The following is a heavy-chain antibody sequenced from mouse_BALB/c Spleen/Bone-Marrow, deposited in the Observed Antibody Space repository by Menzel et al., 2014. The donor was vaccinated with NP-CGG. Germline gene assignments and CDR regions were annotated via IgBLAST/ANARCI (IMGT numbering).Heavy chain of an antibody. D-gene: IGHD2-14*01. CDR1: GYAFTNYL. Sequence: QVQLQQSGAELVRPGTSVKVSCKASGYAFTNYLIEWVKQRPGQGLEWIGVINPGSGGTNYNEKFKGKATLTADKSSSTAYMQLSGLTSDDSAVYFCARYRYDGTFAYWGQGTLVTVSA. J-gene: IGHJ3*01. CDR2: INPGSGGT. CDR3: ARYRYDGTFAY. V-gene: IGHV1-54*01.